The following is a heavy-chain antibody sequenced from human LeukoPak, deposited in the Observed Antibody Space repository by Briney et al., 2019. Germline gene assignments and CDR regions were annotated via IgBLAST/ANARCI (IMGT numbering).Heavy chain of an antibody. Sequence: PGGSLRLSCAASGFTLRAYWMHWVRQAPGRGLVWVSRIAPDGSRTDYADSVKGRFTISSDNAKNTLYLQLNSLRPEDTGLYYCARERRRDGYNYKDYWGQGTQVSVSS. CDR1: GFTLRAYW. CDR2: IAPDGSRT. V-gene: IGHV3-74*01. J-gene: IGHJ4*02. CDR3: ARERRRDGYNYKDY. D-gene: IGHD5-24*01.